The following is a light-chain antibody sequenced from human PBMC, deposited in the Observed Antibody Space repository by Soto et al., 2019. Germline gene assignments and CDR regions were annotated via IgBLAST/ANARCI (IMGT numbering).Light chain of an antibody. CDR2: GAA. J-gene: IGKJ4*01. V-gene: IGKV3-15*01. CDR3: QMYNNWVGT. Sequence: EIVMTQSPAILSVSPGARATLSCRANQSISSNLAWYQQKPGQAPRLLIYGAATRATGIPARFSGSGSGTDFTLTINSLQSEDFAVYYCQMYNNWVGTFGGGTKVEIK. CDR1: QSISSN.